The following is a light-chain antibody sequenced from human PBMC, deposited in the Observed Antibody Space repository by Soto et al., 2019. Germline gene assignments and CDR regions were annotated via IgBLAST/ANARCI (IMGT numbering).Light chain of an antibody. CDR3: QQYAASRT. V-gene: IGKV3-20*01. CDR2: EAS. CDR1: QSVSSSY. Sequence: EIVLTQSPGTLSLSPGERATLSCRASQSVSSSYLAWYQQKPGQAPRLLMYEASNRATGIPARFSGSGSGTDFTLTISRLEPEDFAVYYCQQYAASRTFGQGTKVDIK. J-gene: IGKJ1*01.